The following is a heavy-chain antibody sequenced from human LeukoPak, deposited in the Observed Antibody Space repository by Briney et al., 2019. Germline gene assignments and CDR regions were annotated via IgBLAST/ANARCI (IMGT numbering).Heavy chain of an antibody. CDR3: AKSQGFGELSYFQH. D-gene: IGHD3-10*01. Sequence: GGSLRLSCAAPGFTFSSYAMSWVRQAPGKGLEWVSAISGSGGSTYYADSVKGRFTISRDNSKNTLYLQMNSLRAEDTAVYYCAKSQGFGELSYFQHWGQGTLVTVSS. CDR2: ISGSGGST. J-gene: IGHJ1*01. CDR1: GFTFSSYA. V-gene: IGHV3-23*01.